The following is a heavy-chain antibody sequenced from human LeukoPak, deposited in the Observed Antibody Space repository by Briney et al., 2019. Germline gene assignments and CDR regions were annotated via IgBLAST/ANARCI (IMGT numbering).Heavy chain of an antibody. CDR2: ISYDGSNK. J-gene: IGHJ2*01. CDR3: AKDTGEVILYWYFDL. Sequence: PGGSLRLSCAASGFTFSSYGMHWVRQAPGKGLEWVAVISYDGSNKYYADSVKGRFTISRDNSKNTLYLQMNSLRAEDTAVYYCAKDTGEVILYWYFDLWGRGTLVTVSS. CDR1: GFTFSSYG. V-gene: IGHV3-30*18. D-gene: IGHD2-21*01.